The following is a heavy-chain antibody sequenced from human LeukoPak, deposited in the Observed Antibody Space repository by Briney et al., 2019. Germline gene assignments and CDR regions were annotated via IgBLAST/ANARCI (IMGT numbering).Heavy chain of an antibody. CDR2: ISGSGDGT. Sequence: GGSLRLSCAASGFIFSSYAMNWGRQAPGKGLEWVSAISGSGDGTYYADSVKGRFTVSRDNSKKTLYLQMNNLRAEDSAVYYRAKGVGGYCSSTDCRAYDNWGQGTLVTVSS. CDR1: GFIFSSYA. V-gene: IGHV3-23*01. J-gene: IGHJ4*02. CDR3: AKGVGGYCSSTDCRAYDN. D-gene: IGHD2-2*01.